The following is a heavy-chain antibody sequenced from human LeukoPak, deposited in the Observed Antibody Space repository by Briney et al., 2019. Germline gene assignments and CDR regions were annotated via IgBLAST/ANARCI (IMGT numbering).Heavy chain of an antibody. CDR3: AGNTLSYYYDSSGYYNAFDI. V-gene: IGHV1-69*02. J-gene: IGHJ3*02. Sequence: SVKVSCKASGGTFSSYTISWVRQAPGQGLEWMGRIIPILGIANYAQKFQGRVTITADKSTSTAYMELSNLRSEDTAVYYCAGNTLSYYYDSSGYYNAFDIWGQGTMVTVSS. D-gene: IGHD3-22*01. CDR1: GGTFSSYT. CDR2: IIPILGIA.